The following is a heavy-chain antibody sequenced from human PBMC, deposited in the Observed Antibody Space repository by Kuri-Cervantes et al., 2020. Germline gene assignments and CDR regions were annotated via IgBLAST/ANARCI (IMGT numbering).Heavy chain of an antibody. CDR2: VRWNGGRT. J-gene: IGHJ3*02. D-gene: IGHD3-10*01. V-gene: IGHV3-35*01. CDR1: GFTFSNSD. Sequence: GESLKISCAGSGFTFSNSDMNWVHQATGKRLEWVSGVRWNGGRTHYADAVKGRFTLSRDNTKNTLYLQMNSRRAEDTAVYYFARWPAWVRTNAFDIWGQGTTVTVSS. CDR3: ARWPAWVRTNAFDI.